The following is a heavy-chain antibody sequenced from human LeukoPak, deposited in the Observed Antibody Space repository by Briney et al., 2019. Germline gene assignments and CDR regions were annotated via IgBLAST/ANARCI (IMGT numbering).Heavy chain of an antibody. CDR2: IWYDGSTK. CDR1: GFNFSNYA. J-gene: IGHJ4*02. Sequence: GRSLRLSCAASGFNFSNYAMHWVHQVPGKGLEWVAVIWYDGSTKFYANYVKGRFTVSRDNSKNTLYLQMNILRPEDTAIYYCARDSGFGELVTYYFDYWGQGTLVTVSS. D-gene: IGHD3-10*01. CDR3: ARDSGFGELVTYYFDY. V-gene: IGHV3-33*01.